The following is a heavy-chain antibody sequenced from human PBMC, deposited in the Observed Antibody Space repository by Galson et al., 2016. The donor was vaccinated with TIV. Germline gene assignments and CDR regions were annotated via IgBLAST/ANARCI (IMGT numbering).Heavy chain of an antibody. D-gene: IGHD1/OR15-1a*01. J-gene: IGHJ4*02. CDR1: GLSVSINY. V-gene: IGHV3-66*02. CDR3: ARGEHEVATGTTLYY. Sequence: LRLSCAASGLSVSINYMTWVRQAPGKGLEWVSLISDGGNTYYPDSVKGRFTISRDNSKNTLYLQMNSLRVEDTAVYYCARGEHEVATGTTLYYRGQGTLVAVAS. CDR2: ISDGGNT.